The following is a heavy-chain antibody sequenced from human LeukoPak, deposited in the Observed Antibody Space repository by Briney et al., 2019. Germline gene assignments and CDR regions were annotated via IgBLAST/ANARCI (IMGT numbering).Heavy chain of an antibody. V-gene: IGHV3-48*03. CDR2: ISSSGSTI. Sequence: PGGSLRLSCAASGFTFSSYETNWVRQAPGKGLEWVSYISSSGSTIYYADSVKSRFTISRDNAKNSLYLQMNSLRAEDTAVYYCAGVSRGYDFWSGYEFDYWGQGTLVTVSS. D-gene: IGHD3-3*01. J-gene: IGHJ4*02. CDR3: AGVSRGYDFWSGYEFDY. CDR1: GFTFSSYE.